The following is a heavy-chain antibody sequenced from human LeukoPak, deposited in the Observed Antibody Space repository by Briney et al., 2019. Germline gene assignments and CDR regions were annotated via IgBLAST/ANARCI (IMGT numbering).Heavy chain of an antibody. D-gene: IGHD2-15*01. CDR1: GFTFSNYW. V-gene: IGHV3-7*01. Sequence: GGSLRLSCAASGFTFSNYWMSWVRQAPGKGLEWVANIKQDRSEKYYVDSVKGRFTISRDNAKNSLYLQMNSLRAEDTAVYYCARDKNPGVAATYRSDWFDPWGQGTLVTVSS. J-gene: IGHJ5*02. CDR2: IKQDRSEK. CDR3: ARDKNPGVAATYRSDWFDP.